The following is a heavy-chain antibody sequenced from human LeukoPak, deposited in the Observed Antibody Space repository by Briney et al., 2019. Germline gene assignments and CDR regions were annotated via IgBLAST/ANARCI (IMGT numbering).Heavy chain of an antibody. CDR2: TIPILGIA. J-gene: IGHJ4*02. Sequence: SVKVSCKASGGTFSSYAISWVRQAPGQGLEWMGRTIPILGIANYAQKFQGRVTITADKSTSTAYMELSSLRSEDTAVYYCARGDYYYDGSGQNYFDYWGQGTLVTVSS. V-gene: IGHV1-69*04. CDR1: GGTFSSYA. CDR3: ARGDYYYDGSGQNYFDY. D-gene: IGHD3-22*01.